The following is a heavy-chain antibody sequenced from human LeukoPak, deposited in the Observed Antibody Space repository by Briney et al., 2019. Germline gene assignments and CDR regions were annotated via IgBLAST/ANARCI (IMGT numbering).Heavy chain of an antibody. Sequence: SETLSLTCTVSGGSISNYHWSWIRQPPGKGLEWIGYIYYSGSTNYNPSLKSRVTISVDTSKNQLSLKLSSVTAADTTVYYCARTYSSSWPYYGMDVWGQGTTVTVSS. D-gene: IGHD6-13*01. J-gene: IGHJ6*02. CDR1: GGSISNYH. CDR2: IYYSGST. V-gene: IGHV4-59*01. CDR3: ARTYSSSWPYYGMDV.